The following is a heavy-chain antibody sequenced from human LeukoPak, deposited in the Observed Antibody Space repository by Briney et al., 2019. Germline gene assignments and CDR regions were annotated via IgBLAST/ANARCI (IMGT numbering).Heavy chain of an antibody. D-gene: IGHD6-13*01. Sequence: GGSLRLSCAASGFIFGTYTMSWVRQAPGKGLEWVSVIYSGGSTYYADSVKGRFTLSRDNSKNTLYLQMNSLRAEDTAVYYCASLRYSSSWYSSGFDYWGQGTLVTVSS. CDR3: ASLRYSSSWYSSGFDY. CDR2: IYSGGST. J-gene: IGHJ4*02. V-gene: IGHV3-53*01. CDR1: GFIFGTYT.